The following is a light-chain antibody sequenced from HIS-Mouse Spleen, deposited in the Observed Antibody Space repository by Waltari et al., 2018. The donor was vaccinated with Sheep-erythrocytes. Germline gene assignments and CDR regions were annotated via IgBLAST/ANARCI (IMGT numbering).Light chain of an antibody. V-gene: IGLV3-27*01. CDR3: YSAADNNLV. CDR2: KER. Sequence: SYELTQPSSVSVSPGQTARITCSGDVLAKKYARWFQQKPGQAPVLVIYKERERPSGIPGRFSGSSSGTTVTLTISGAQVEDEADYYCYSAADNNLVFGGGTKLTVL. J-gene: IGLJ2*01. CDR1: VLAKKY.